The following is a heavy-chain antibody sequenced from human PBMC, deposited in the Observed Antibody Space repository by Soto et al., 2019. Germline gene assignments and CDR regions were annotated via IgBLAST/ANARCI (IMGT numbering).Heavy chain of an antibody. V-gene: IGHV4-30-4*01. Sequence: SETLSLTCAVSGASISSADSYWSWIRQSPVKGLEWIGYIYYGGSTYYNPSLKSRVTISVDTTENHFSLRLNSVTAADTAVYYCARGQYSSTWYGDFDYWGQGTLVTVS. J-gene: IGHJ4*02. CDR1: GASISSADSY. D-gene: IGHD6-13*01. CDR3: ARGQYSSTWYGDFDY. CDR2: IYYGGST.